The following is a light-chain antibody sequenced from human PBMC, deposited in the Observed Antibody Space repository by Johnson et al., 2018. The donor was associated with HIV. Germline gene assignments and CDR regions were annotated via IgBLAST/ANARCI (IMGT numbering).Light chain of an antibody. J-gene: IGLJ1*01. Sequence: QSVLTQPPSVSAAPGQKVTISCSGSISNIGDNFVSWYQQFPGTAPKLLIYENNRRPSGIPDRFSGSKSGTSATLGITGLQTGDEADYYCGTWDSSLRVGFFGTGTKVTVL. V-gene: IGLV1-51*02. CDR2: ENN. CDR3: GTWDSSLRVGF. CDR1: ISNIGDNF.